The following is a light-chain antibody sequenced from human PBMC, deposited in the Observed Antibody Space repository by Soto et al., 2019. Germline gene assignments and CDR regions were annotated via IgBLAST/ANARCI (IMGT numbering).Light chain of an antibody. J-gene: IGKJ5*01. CDR1: QSISGY. Sequence: DVHMTQSPSSLAASVGDRVTITCRASQSISGYLNWYQQKPGKAPRLLIYATSNLQRGVPSRFSGSGSGTDFTLTLRSLQPEDFATYYCPHSYSTPSITFGQGTRLETK. V-gene: IGKV1-39*01. CDR3: PHSYSTPSIT. CDR2: ATS.